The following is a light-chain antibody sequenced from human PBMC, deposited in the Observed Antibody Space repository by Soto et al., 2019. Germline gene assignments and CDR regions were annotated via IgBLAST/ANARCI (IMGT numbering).Light chain of an antibody. CDR2: KVF. V-gene: IGKV2-30*01. Sequence: DVVMTQSPLSLPVTLGQPASISCRSSQSLAYSDGNTYLNWFQQRPGQSPRRLIYKVFNRDSGVPQRFSGGGSGSDFTLKISSVEAEDVGVYYCMKGTHWPPYTFGQGTKLEIK. CDR3: MKGTHWPPYT. J-gene: IGKJ2*01. CDR1: QSLAYSDGNTY.